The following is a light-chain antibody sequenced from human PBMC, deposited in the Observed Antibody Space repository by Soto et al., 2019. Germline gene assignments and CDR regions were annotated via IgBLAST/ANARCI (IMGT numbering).Light chain of an antibody. Sequence: EVVLTQSPATLSLSPGERVTLSCRASQSIRNYLAWYQQKPGQAPRLVIYDASNRATGIPARFSGSGSGADFTLXXXXXXXXDVAVYFCQXXXXXXLTFGG. CDR2: DAS. CDR3: QXXXXXXLT. V-gene: IGKV3-11*01. CDR1: QSIRNY. J-gene: IGKJ4*01.